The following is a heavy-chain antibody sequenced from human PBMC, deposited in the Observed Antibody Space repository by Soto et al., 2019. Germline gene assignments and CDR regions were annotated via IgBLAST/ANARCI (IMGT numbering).Heavy chain of an antibody. CDR2: INHTGGT. V-gene: IGHV4-34*01. CDR1: GGSVKGYY. CDR3: ATRITVFGLLIPPFEL. Sequence: LEIRSLAYGVYGGSVKGYYWNWIRQPPGKGLEWIGEINHTGGTHYNPSLKSRVTMSVDTSKNQFSLRLSSVTAADTAIYYCATRITVFGLLIPPFELWCQGTQV. D-gene: IGHD3-3*01. J-gene: IGHJ5*02.